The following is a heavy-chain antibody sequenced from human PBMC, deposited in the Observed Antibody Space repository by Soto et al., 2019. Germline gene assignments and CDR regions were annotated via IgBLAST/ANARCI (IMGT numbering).Heavy chain of an antibody. CDR1: GHSLSSGGYY. CDR2: IYFTGST. D-gene: IGHD6-19*01. J-gene: IGHJ4*02. Sequence: SETLSLTCTVSGHSLSSGGYYWSWIRQHPGKGLEWVGYIYFTGSTLYNPSLKSRLAMSLDTSKNQFSLKLGSVTAADTVIYYCARDWGSSGWPNWGPGTLVTVSS. V-gene: IGHV4-31*03. CDR3: ARDWGSSGWPN.